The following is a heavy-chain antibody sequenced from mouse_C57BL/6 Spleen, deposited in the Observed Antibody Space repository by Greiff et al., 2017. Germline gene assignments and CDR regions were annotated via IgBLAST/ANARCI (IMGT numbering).Heavy chain of an antibody. CDR1: GYTFTSYW. J-gene: IGHJ3*01. V-gene: IGHV1-69*01. Sequence: QVQLKQPGAELVMPGASVKLSCKASGYTFTSYWMHWVKQRPGQGLEWIGEIDPSDSYTNYNQKFKGKSTLTVDKSSSTAYMQLSSLTSEDSAVYYCARKQGLAWFAYWGQGTLVTVSA. CDR2: IDPSDSYT. CDR3: ARKQGLAWFAY.